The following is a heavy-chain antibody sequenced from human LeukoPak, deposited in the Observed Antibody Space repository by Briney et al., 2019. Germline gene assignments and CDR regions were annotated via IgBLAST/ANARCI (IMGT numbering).Heavy chain of an antibody. CDR2: IYTSGST. CDR3: ARGNYYGSGSYSYDPNDAFDI. CDR1: GGSISSGSYY. J-gene: IGHJ3*02. D-gene: IGHD3-10*01. V-gene: IGHV4-61*02. Sequence: PSQTLSLTCTVSGGSISSGSYYWSWIRQPAGKGLEWIGRIYTSGSTNYNPSLKSRVTISVDTSKNQFSLKLSSVTAADTAVYYCARGNYYGSGSYSYDPNDAFDIWGQGTMVTVSS.